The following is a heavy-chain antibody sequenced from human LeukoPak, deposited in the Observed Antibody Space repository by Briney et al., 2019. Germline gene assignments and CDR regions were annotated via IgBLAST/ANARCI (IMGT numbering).Heavy chain of an antibody. D-gene: IGHD3-3*01. CDR1: GFTFSSYA. Sequence: GGSLRLSCAASGFTFSSYAMHWVRQAPGKGLEWVAVISYDGSNKYYADSVKGRFTISRDNSKNTLYLQMNSLRDEDTAVYYCARDSPEPYYDFWSGYPRGGNFDYWGQGTLVTVSS. CDR3: ARDSPEPYYDFWSGYPRGGNFDY. CDR2: ISYDGSNK. J-gene: IGHJ4*02. V-gene: IGHV3-30*04.